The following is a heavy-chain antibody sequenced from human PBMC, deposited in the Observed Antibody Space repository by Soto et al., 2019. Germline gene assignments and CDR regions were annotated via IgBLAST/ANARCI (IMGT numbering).Heavy chain of an antibody. CDR2: IYYSGST. Sequence: KSSETLSLTSTVSGGSISSGGYYWSWIRQHPGKGLEWIGYIYYSGSTYYNPSLKSRVTISVDTSKNQFSLKLSSVTAADTAVYYCASGASTFGGVIVNYWGQGTLVTVSS. J-gene: IGHJ4*02. D-gene: IGHD3-16*02. CDR1: GGSISSGGYY. CDR3: ASGASTFGGVIVNY. V-gene: IGHV4-31*03.